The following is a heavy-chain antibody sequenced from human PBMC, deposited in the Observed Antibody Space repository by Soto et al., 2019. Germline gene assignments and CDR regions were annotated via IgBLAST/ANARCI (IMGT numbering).Heavy chain of an antibody. CDR1: EFTCSSYW. CDR2: IKQDGSET. J-gene: IGHJ4*02. Sequence: GGPMRLSCVASEFTCSSYWMTWVRQAPGKGLEWVANIKQDGSETYYVDSVRGRFTGSRDNAKNSVYLQMSSLRVEDTAMYYCARRRRGCSSNSCYGIDYWGQGTLVTVSS. D-gene: IGHD2-2*01. V-gene: IGHV3-7*01. CDR3: ARRRRGCSSNSCYGIDY.